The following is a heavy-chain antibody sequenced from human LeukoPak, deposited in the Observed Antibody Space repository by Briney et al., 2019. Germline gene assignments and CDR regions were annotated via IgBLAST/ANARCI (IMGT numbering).Heavy chain of an antibody. CDR2: ISAYNGNT. V-gene: IGHV1-18*01. D-gene: IGHD2-2*01. Sequence: GASVTVSCKASGYTFTSYGISWVRQAPGQGLEWMGWISAYNGNTNYAQKLQGRVTMTTDTSTSTAYRELRSLRSDDTAVYYCARDSGVVPAAIYGWGQGTMVTVSS. CDR1: GYTFTSYG. CDR3: ARDSGVVPAAIYG. J-gene: IGHJ3*01.